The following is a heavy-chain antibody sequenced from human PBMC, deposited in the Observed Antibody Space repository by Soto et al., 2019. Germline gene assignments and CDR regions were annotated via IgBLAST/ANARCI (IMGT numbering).Heavy chain of an antibody. D-gene: IGHD3-10*01. V-gene: IGHV4-59*01. CDR1: GGSISSYY. J-gene: IGHJ6*02. CDR3: ARARRSKRWTEGNYYYGMDV. CDR2: IYYSGST. Sequence: RSLTCTVSGGSISSYYWSWIRQPPGKGLEWIGYIYYSGSTNYNPSLKSRVTISVDTSKNQFSLKLSSVTAADTAVYYCARARRSKRWTEGNYYYGMDVWGQGTTVTVSS.